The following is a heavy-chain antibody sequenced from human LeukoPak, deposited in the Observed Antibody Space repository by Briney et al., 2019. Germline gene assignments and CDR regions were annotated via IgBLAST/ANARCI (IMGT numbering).Heavy chain of an antibody. CDR1: GGSISSSSYY. V-gene: IGHV4-39*01. CDR3: ARRVFGPLSYYFDY. J-gene: IGHJ4*02. D-gene: IGHD6-13*01. Sequence: SETLSLTCTVSGGSISSSSYYWGWIRQPPGKGLEWIGSVYYSGNTYYNPSLKSRVTRSVDTSKNQFSLKLSSATAADTAVYYCARRVFGPLSYYFDYWGQGTLVTVSS. CDR2: VYYSGNT.